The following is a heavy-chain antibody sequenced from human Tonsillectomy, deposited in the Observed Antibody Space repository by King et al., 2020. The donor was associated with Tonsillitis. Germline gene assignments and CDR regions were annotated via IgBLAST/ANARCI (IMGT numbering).Heavy chain of an antibody. J-gene: IGHJ4*02. CDR1: GFSFSSYG. V-gene: IGHV3-30*03. CDR2: ISYDGTHK. CDR3: ATFPGAHVDDYAGH. Sequence: VQLVESGGGVVQPGRSLRLSCAASGFSFSSYGMHWVRQAPGKGLEWVAIISYDGTHKYYADSVKGRFTISRDNSKNTVFLQMSSLGAEDTAVYYCATFPGAHVDDYAGHWGRGTLLTVSS. D-gene: IGHD4/OR15-4a*01.